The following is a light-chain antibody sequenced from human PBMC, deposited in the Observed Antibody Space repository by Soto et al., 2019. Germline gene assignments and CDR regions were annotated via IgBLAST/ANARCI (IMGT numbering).Light chain of an antibody. CDR1: NSDVGDYNY. CDR3: CSYTDIALDVV. Sequence: QSVLTQPASVSGSLGQSITISCTGTNSDVGDYNYVSWYQQHPSKAPKLMIYQVTHRPSGVSDRFSGSKSGNTASLTISGVRPEDEADYYCCSYTDIALDVVFGGGTKVTVL. J-gene: IGLJ2*01. CDR2: QVT. V-gene: IGLV2-14*01.